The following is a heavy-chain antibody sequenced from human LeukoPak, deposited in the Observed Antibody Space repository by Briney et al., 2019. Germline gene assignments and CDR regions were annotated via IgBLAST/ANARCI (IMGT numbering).Heavy chain of an antibody. V-gene: IGHV4-59*01. CDR1: GGSISSYY. J-gene: IGHJ4*02. Sequence: SETLSLTCTVSGGSISSYYWSWIRQPPGKGLEWIGYIYYSGSTNYNPSLKSRVTISVDTSKNQFSLKLSSVTAADTAVYYCARLNYDLWSGYYHGFDYWGQGTLVTVSS. D-gene: IGHD3-3*01. CDR3: ARLNYDLWSGYYHGFDY. CDR2: IYYSGST.